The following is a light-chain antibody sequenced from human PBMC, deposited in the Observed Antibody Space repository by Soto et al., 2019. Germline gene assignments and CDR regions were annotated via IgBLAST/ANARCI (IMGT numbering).Light chain of an antibody. CDR3: QQSYSALVA. CDR2: AAS. Sequence: DFQMTQSPSSLSASVGDIVTISCRSTQSISRSLNWYQQKPGKAPELLIYAASSLQSGVPSRFSGSGSGTDFTLTISSLQPEDSATYYCQQSYSALVAFGQGTKV. J-gene: IGKJ1*01. V-gene: IGKV1-39*01. CDR1: QSISRS.